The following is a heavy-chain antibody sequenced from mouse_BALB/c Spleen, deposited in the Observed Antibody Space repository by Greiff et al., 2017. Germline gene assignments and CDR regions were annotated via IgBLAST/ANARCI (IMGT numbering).Heavy chain of an antibody. J-gene: IGHJ4*01. V-gene: IGHV1S137*01. Sequence: VMLVESGAELVRPGVSVKISCKGSGYTFTDYAMHWVKQSHAKSLEWIGVISTYYGDASYNQKFKGKATMTVDKSSSTAYMELARLTSEDSAIYYCARSFTTVVAPYAMDYWGQGTSVTVSS. CDR2: ISTYYGDA. CDR3: ARSFTTVVAPYAMDY. CDR1: GYTFTDYA. D-gene: IGHD1-1*01.